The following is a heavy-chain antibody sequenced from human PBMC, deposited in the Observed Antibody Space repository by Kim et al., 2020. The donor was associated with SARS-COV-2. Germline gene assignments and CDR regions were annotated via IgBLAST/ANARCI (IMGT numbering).Heavy chain of an antibody. CDR3: ARDGAAAGTLDY. Sequence: NDHPALKSRVTISVDPAKNQFSLKLSSVTAADTAVYYCARDGAAAGTLDYWGQGTLVTVSS. D-gene: IGHD6-13*01. V-gene: IGHV4-59*01. J-gene: IGHJ4*02.